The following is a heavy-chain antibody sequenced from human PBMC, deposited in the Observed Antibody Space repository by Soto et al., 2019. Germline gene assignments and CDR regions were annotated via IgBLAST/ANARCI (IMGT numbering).Heavy chain of an antibody. Sequence: QVQMVESGGGLVKPGGSLRLSCTASGLTFSDYYFSWIRQAPGKGLEWVSWISSRGDYTKYADSVQGRFTISRDNGKNSLFLKMNSLKVKDTYTYYCARGLDGSDVWGHGTSVTVSS. CDR2: ISSRGDYT. V-gene: IGHV3-11*05. CDR1: GLTFSDYY. D-gene: IGHD4-17*01. CDR3: ARGLDGSDV. J-gene: IGHJ6*02.